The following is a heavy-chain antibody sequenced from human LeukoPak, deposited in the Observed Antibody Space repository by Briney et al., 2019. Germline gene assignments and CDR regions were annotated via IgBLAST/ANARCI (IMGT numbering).Heavy chain of an antibody. V-gene: IGHV4-59*12. J-gene: IGHJ6*02. D-gene: IGHD3-16*01. Sequence: KPSETLSLTCTVSGGSISSYYWSWIRQPPGKGLEWIGYIYYSGSTYYNPSLKSRVTISVDTSKNQFSLKLSSVTAADTAVYYCARAGGYYYYGMDVWGQGTTVTVSS. CDR1: GGSISSYY. CDR2: IYYSGST. CDR3: ARAGGYYYYGMDV.